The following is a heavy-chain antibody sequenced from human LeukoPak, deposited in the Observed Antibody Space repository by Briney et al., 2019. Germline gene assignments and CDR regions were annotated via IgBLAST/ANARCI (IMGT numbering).Heavy chain of an antibody. CDR1: GGSISSYY. CDR2: IYFSGST. V-gene: IGHV4-59*01. CDR3: AIRQSGRYFDWLAYPNYYYYMDV. Sequence: SETLSLTCTVSGGSISSYYWSWIRQPPGKGLEWIGYIYFSGSTNYNPSLKSRVTISVDTSKNQFSLKMSSVTAADTAVYYCAIRQSGRYFDWLAYPNYYYYMDVWGKGTTVTISS. J-gene: IGHJ6*03. D-gene: IGHD3-9*01.